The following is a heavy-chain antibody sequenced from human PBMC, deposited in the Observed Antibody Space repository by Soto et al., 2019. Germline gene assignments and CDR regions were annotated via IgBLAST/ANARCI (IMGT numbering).Heavy chain of an antibody. V-gene: IGHV3-33*03. CDR1: GFKFSQYG. D-gene: IGHD6-6*01. J-gene: IGHJ4*02. CDR2: SWYDGSKE. CDR3: AKDKWAYSSSPGAFEY. Sequence: QAQLVESGGGVVQPGKSLRLSCAASGFKFSQYGIHWVRQAPGRGLEWVAVSWYDGSKEYYADSVKGRFTVSRYKSNNTLYLQMNPPRGDDTAVYYCAKDKWAYSSSPGAFEYWGQGILVTVSA.